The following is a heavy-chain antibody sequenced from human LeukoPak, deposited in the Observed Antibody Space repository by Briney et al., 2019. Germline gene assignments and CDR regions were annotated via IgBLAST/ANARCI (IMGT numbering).Heavy chain of an antibody. CDR1: GFTFSSYW. CDR2: IKEDGSEK. J-gene: IGHJ4*02. CDR3: ARDQFSGYYDY. Sequence: PGGSLRLSCAASGFTFSSYWMTWVRQAPTEGLEWVANIKEDGSEKYYVDSVKGRFTISRDNAKNSLYLQINSLRAEDTAVYYCARDQFSGYYDYWGQGTLVTVSS. D-gene: IGHD3-22*01. V-gene: IGHV3-7*01.